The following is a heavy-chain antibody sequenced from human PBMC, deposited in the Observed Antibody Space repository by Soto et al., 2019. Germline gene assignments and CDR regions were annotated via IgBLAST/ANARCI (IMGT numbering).Heavy chain of an antibody. D-gene: IGHD6-13*01. CDR1: GGSISSYY. J-gene: IGHJ5*02. CDR2: IYTSGST. Sequence: SETLSLTCTVSGGSISSYYWSWIRQPAGKGLGWIGRIYTSGSTNYNPSLKSRVTMSVDTPKNQFSLKLSSVTAADTAVYYCARVARGIAAAGFDPWGQGTLVTVSS. V-gene: IGHV4-4*07. CDR3: ARVARGIAAAGFDP.